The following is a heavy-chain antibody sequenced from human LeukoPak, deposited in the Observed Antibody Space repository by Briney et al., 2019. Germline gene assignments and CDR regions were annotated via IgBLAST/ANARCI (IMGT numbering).Heavy chain of an antibody. J-gene: IGHJ1*01. CDR3: AKVYLRGVDILTGYYPRRGFQH. CDR1: GFTFSSYA. D-gene: IGHD3-9*01. CDR2: ISGSGGST. V-gene: IGHV3-23*01. Sequence: PGGSLRLSCAASGFTFSSYAMSWVRQAPGKGLEWVSAISGSGGSTYYADSVKGRFTISRDNSKNTLYLQMNSLRAEDTAVYYCAKVYLRGVDILTGYYPRRGFQHWGQGTLVTVSS.